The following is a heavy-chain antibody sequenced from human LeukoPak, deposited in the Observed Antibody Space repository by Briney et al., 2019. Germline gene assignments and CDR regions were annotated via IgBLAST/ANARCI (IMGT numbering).Heavy chain of an antibody. D-gene: IGHD2-8*02. V-gene: IGHV3-21*04. J-gene: IGHJ4*02. Sequence: PGGSLRLSCAASGFTFSSYSMNWVRQAPGKGLEWVSSISSSSSYIYYADSVKGRFTISRDNSKNTLYLQMNSLRAEDTAVYYCVKDRLSRHDTGSWRSFDYWGQGTLVTVSS. CDR1: GFTFSSYS. CDR2: ISSSSSYI. CDR3: VKDRLSRHDTGSWRSFDY.